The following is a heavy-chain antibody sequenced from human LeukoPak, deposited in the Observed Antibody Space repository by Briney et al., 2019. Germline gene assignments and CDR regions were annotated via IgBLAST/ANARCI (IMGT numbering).Heavy chain of an antibody. D-gene: IGHD4-11*01. Sequence: PSETLSLTCTVSGGSISSSSYYWGWIRQPPGKGLEWIGSIYYSGSTYYNPSLKSRVIISVDTSKNQFSLKLSSVTAADTAVYYCARVTAYSIALNYWGQGTLVTVSS. CDR1: GGSISSSSYY. V-gene: IGHV4-39*01. CDR3: ARVTAYSIALNY. J-gene: IGHJ4*02. CDR2: IYYSGST.